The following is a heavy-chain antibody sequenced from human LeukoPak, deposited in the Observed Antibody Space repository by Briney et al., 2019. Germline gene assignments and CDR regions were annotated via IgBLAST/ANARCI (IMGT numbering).Heavy chain of an antibody. J-gene: IGHJ4*02. D-gene: IGHD3-16*02. CDR3: ASGDGYRRVYFDY. CDR1: GFTVSSNY. V-gene: IGHV3-66*01. CDR2: IYSGGST. Sequence: PGGSLRLSCAASGFTVSSNYMSWVRQAPGKGLEWVSVIYSGGSTYYADSVKGRFTISRDNSKNTLYLQMNSLRAEDTAVYYCASGDGYRRVYFDYWGQETLVTVSS.